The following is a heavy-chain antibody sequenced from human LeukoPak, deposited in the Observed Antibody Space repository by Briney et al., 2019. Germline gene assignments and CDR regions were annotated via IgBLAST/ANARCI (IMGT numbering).Heavy chain of an antibody. CDR1: GGSISSGGYY. V-gene: IGHV4-39*07. CDR2: INHSGST. D-gene: IGHD3-22*01. Sequence: SETLSLTCTVSGGSISSGGYYWSWIRQPPGKGLEWIGEINHSGSTNYNPSLKSRVTISVDTSKNQFSLKLSSVTAADTAVYYCATTASYDSSGYPEIPPEYWGQGTLVTVSS. CDR3: ATTASYDSSGYPEIPPEY. J-gene: IGHJ4*02.